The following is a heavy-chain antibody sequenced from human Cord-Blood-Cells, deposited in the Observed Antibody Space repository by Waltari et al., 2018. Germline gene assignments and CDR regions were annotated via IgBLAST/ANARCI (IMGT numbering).Heavy chain of an antibody. CDR2: ISISSSYI. V-gene: IGHV3-21*01. D-gene: IGHD5-18*01. J-gene: IGHJ4*02. Sequence: EVQLVESGGGLVKPGGSLRLSCAASGFTFSSYSMNWVRQAPGKGLEWVSSISISSSYICYADSVKGRVTISRDNAKNSLYLQMNSLRAEDTAVYYCARVGIPAYFDYWGQGTLVTVSS. CDR3: ARVGIPAYFDY. CDR1: GFTFSSYS.